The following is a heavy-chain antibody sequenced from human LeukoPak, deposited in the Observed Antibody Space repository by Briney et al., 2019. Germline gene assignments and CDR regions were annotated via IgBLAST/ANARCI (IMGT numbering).Heavy chain of an antibody. Sequence: GESLKISCKDSEYSFTNYWIGWVRQMPGKGLEWMGIIRPDDSDTRYSPSFQGQVTISADKSTSTAYLQWSSLKASDTAMYYCARHAMDCSGGSCYFVYFDYWGQGTLVTVSS. J-gene: IGHJ4*02. D-gene: IGHD2-15*01. CDR3: ARHAMDCSGGSCYFVYFDY. CDR2: IRPDDSDT. V-gene: IGHV5-51*01. CDR1: EYSFTNYW.